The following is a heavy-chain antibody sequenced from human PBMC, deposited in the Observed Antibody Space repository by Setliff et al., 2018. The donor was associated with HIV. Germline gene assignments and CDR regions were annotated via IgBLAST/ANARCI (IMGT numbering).Heavy chain of an antibody. D-gene: IGHD1-26*01. CDR3: AKPTSGLYPRSFDS. CDR1: GFVFYSFD. V-gene: IGHV3-23*01. CDR2: ISPGSDIT. Sequence: LSCVASGFVFYSFDMNWVRQTPEKGLEWVSAISPGSDITYYADSVKGRFTISRDDAKNMLFLQMNSLTPEDTAIYYCAKPTSGLYPRSFDSWGQGTKVTVSS. J-gene: IGHJ3*01.